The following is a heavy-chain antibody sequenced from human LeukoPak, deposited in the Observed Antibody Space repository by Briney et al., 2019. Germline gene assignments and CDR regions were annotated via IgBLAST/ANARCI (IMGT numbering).Heavy chain of an antibody. CDR2: IYYSGST. J-gene: IGHJ4*02. CDR1: GGSISSADYY. Sequence: SETLSLTCTVSGGSISSADYYWSWSRQPPGKGLEWIGYIYYSGSTYHNPSLKSRVTISVDKSKNKFSLKLSSVTAEDTAVYYCAHSEGGYSYGKGFDYWGQGTLVTVSS. CDR3: AHSEGGYSYGKGFDY. V-gene: IGHV4-30-4*01. D-gene: IGHD5-18*01.